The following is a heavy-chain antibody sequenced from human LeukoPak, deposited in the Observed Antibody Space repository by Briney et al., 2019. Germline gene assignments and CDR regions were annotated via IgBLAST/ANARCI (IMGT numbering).Heavy chain of an antibody. CDR3: ARGHRSSDY. CDR1: GGSISSYY. Sequence: SSETLSLTCTVSGGSISSYYWSWIRQPPGKGLEWIGYIYYSGSTNYNPSLKSRVTTSVDTSKNQFSLKLSSVTAADTAVYYCARGHRSSDYWGQGTLVTVSS. J-gene: IGHJ4*02. V-gene: IGHV4-59*01. D-gene: IGHD6-13*01. CDR2: IYYSGST.